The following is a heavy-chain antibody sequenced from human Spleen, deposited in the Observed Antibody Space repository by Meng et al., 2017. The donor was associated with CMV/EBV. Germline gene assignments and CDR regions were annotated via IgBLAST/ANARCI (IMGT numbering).Heavy chain of an antibody. CDR3: ARELSPGGQWLAVDY. V-gene: IGHV1-2*02. CDR1: GYTFTDYY. CDR2: ISPNTGGT. J-gene: IGHJ4*02. Sequence: ASVKVSCKASGYTFTDYYIHWARQAPGQGLEWMGWISPNTGGTNYAQNFQGRVTMTRATSIGTAYTELSSLRSDDTAVYYCARELSPGGQWLAVDYWGQGTLVTVSS. D-gene: IGHD6-19*01.